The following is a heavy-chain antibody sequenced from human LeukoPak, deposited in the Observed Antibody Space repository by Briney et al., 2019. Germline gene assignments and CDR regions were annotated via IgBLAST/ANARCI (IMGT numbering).Heavy chain of an antibody. J-gene: IGHJ6*02. CDR1: GFTFRSYS. CDR3: VRSYYGMDV. Sequence: PGGSLRLSCAASGFTFRSYSMNWVRQGTGMGLEWVSSISTSSSHIYYADSVEGRFTISRDNAKNSLYLQMNSLRAEDTAVYYCVRSYYGMDVWGQGTTVSVSS. V-gene: IGHV3-21*01. CDR2: ISTSSSHI.